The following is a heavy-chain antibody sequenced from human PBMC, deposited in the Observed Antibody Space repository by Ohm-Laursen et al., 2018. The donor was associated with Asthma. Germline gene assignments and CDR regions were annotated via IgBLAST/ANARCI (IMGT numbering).Heavy chain of an antibody. D-gene: IGHD1-14*01. Sequence: GTLSLTCTVSGGSISSYYWSWIRQLPGKGLEWIGYIYYSGSTNYNPSLKSRVTISVDTSKNQFSLKLSSVTAADTAVYYCARGTSYGNDAFDIWGQGTMVTVSS. CDR3: ARGTSYGNDAFDI. CDR1: GGSISSYY. V-gene: IGHV4-59*01. J-gene: IGHJ3*02. CDR2: IYYSGST.